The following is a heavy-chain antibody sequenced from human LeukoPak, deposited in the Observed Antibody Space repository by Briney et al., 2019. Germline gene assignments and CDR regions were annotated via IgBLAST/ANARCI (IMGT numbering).Heavy chain of an antibody. V-gene: IGHV6-1*01. Sequence: SQTLSLTCDIFGDSVSSGSGGWNWIRQSPSRGLEWLGRTYYRSRWYNDYAVSVKSRIAINPDTSKNQFSLQLNSVTPDDTAVYYCARDPAGGISGWCEGCHWFDPWGQGTLVTVSS. CDR3: ARDPAGGISGWCEGCHWFDP. CDR2: TYYRSRWYN. J-gene: IGHJ5*02. D-gene: IGHD6-19*01. CDR1: GDSVSSGSGG.